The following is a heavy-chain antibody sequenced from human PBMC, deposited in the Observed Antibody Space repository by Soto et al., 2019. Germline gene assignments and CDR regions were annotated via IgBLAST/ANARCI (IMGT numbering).Heavy chain of an antibody. CDR1: GFTFSPYA. J-gene: IGHJ4*02. Sequence: GGSLRLSCAASGFTFSPYAMHWVRQAPGKELEWVAVISADQKSIYYADSVKGRFTISRDNSKNTLYLQMDGLRTEDTALYYCARDVRKLRFFVYWGQGTPVTAPQ. D-gene: IGHD3-3*01. CDR3: ARDVRKLRFFVY. CDR2: ISADQKSI. V-gene: IGHV3-30*04.